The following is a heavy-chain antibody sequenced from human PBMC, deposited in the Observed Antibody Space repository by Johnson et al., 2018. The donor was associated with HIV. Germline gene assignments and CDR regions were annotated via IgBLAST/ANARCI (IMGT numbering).Heavy chain of an antibody. V-gene: IGHV3-33*01. J-gene: IGHJ3*02. CDR2: IWYDGNNK. D-gene: IGHD1-26*01. Sequence: LVESGGGVVQPGGSMRLSCAASGFTFSSYGMHWVRQAPGKGLQWVAVIWYDGNNKYYADSVKGRFTISRDNSKNTLCLQMNSLRAEDTAVYYCARGVVGVLSNAFDIWGQGTMVTVSS. CDR1: GFTFSSYG. CDR3: ARGVVGVLSNAFDI.